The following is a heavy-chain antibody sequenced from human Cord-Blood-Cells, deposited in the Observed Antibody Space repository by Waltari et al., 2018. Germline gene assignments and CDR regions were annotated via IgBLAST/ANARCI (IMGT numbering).Heavy chain of an antibody. CDR1: GGSISSSSYY. Sequence: QLQLQESGPGLVKPSETLSLTCTVSGGSISSSSYYWGWIRQPPGKGLEWIGSIYYRGSSYFTPSLKSRVTISVDTSKNQFSLKLSSVTAADTAVYYCARHRKSDAFDIWGQGTMVTVSS. J-gene: IGHJ3*02. CDR3: ARHRKSDAFDI. V-gene: IGHV4-39*07. CDR2: IYYRGSS.